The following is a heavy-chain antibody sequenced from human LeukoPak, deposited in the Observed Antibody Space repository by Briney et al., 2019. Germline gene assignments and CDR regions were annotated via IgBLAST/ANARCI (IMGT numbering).Heavy chain of an antibody. CDR1: VYIFTSYG. CDR2: SSTYNGNT. Sequence: GASVKVSCKASVYIFTSYGISWVRQAPGLGLEWMGWSSTYNGNTNYAQKFQGRVTMTTDTSTSTAYMELRSLTSDDTAVYYCARVEGGGRRGYWFDPWGQGTLVTVSS. CDR3: ARVEGGGRRGYWFDP. V-gene: IGHV1-18*01. D-gene: IGHD3-16*01. J-gene: IGHJ5*02.